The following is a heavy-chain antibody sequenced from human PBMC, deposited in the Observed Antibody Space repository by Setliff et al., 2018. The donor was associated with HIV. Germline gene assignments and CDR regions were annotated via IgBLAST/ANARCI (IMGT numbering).Heavy chain of an antibody. CDR1: GYTFTDFY. CDR3: ARAHFLVAMTRNWFDP. J-gene: IGHJ5*02. V-gene: IGHV1-2*06. Sequence: ASVKVSCKASGYTFTDFYIHWMRQAPGQGLEWLGRIDPKSGVANYLKKFQGRVIMTRDKSTNTAYMELIRPRFDESAVYYCARAHFLVAMTRNWFDPWGQGTLVTVSS. CDR2: IDPKSGVA. D-gene: IGHD5-12*01.